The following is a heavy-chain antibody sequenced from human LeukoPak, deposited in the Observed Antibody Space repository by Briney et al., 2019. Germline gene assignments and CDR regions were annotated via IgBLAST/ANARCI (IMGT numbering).Heavy chain of an antibody. Sequence: TSETLSLTCTVSGYSISSGYYWGWIRQPPGKGLEWIGSIYHSGSTYYNPSLKSRVTISVDTSKNQFSLKLSSLTAADTAVYYCARDDRVYYYYPFDYWGQGTLVTVSS. D-gene: IGHD3-10*01. CDR2: IYHSGST. CDR3: ARDDRVYYYYPFDY. J-gene: IGHJ4*02. CDR1: GYSISSGYY. V-gene: IGHV4-38-2*02.